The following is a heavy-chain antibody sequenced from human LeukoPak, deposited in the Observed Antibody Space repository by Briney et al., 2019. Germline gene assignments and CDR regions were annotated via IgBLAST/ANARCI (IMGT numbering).Heavy chain of an antibody. Sequence: GGSLRLSCAASGLTFSNYDMDWVRQAPGKGLEWVSSISFSSNYIYYADSVKGRFTISRDNAKNSLYLQMNRLSAEDTAVYYCARFIVAPGTAYGLDVWGQGATVTVSS. CDR1: GLTFSNYD. CDR3: ARFIVAPGTAYGLDV. CDR2: ISFSSNYI. D-gene: IGHD6-13*01. V-gene: IGHV3-21*01. J-gene: IGHJ6*02.